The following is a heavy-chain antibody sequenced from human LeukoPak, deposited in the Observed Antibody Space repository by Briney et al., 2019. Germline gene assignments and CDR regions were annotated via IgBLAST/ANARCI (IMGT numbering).Heavy chain of an antibody. J-gene: IGHJ5*02. D-gene: IGHD3-22*01. V-gene: IGHV4-4*07. Sequence: SETLSLTCIFSGGSMSGYHWSWIRQSAGETLEWMGRIYSSGTTTYNPSLRSRVTMSIDTSNNHFSLRLSSVTAADTAVYYCARVMGYDISGVRFDPWGQGTLVTVSS. CDR3: ARVMGYDISGVRFDP. CDR1: GGSMSGYH. CDR2: IYSSGTT.